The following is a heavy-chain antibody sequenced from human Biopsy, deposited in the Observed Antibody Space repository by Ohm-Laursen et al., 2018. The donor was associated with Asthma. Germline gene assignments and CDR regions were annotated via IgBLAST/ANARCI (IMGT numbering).Heavy chain of an antibody. D-gene: IGHD4-17*01. CDR1: GDSFSNYA. Sequence: ASVNVSCKASGDSFSNYAISWVRQAPGRGLEWMGGLIPVLGTPDHAQMFEGRVTITADESTSTAYMELSSLSSEDTAVYYCARSPYAGDYPFNSWGQGTLLTVSS. CDR3: ARSPYAGDYPFNS. J-gene: IGHJ4*02. V-gene: IGHV1-69*13. CDR2: LIPVLGTP.